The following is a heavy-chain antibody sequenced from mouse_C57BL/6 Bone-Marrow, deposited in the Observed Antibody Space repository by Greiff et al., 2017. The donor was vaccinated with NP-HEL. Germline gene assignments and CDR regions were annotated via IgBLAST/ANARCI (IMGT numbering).Heavy chain of an antibody. Sequence: VQLQQSGAELVRPGASVKLSCKASGYTFTDYYINWVKQRPGQGLEWIARIYPGSGNTYYNEKFKGKATLTAEKSSSTAYMQLSSLTSEDSAVYFCARFGYDGNYWGQGTTLTVSS. V-gene: IGHV1-76*01. CDR3: ARFGYDGNY. CDR1: GYTFTDYY. J-gene: IGHJ2*01. CDR2: IYPGSGNT. D-gene: IGHD2-2*01.